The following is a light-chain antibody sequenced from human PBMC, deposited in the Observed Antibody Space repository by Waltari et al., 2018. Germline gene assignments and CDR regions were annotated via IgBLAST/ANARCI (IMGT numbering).Light chain of an antibody. CDR2: KAS. V-gene: IGKV1-5*03. Sequence: DIQMTQSPSTLSASVGDRATITCRASQSISTWLAWYQQKPGKAPNLLIYKASTLETGVPSRFSGSGSGTDFTLTISSLQPDDFATYYCQQYHSSPGTFGQGTKVEIK. CDR3: QQYHSSPGT. J-gene: IGKJ1*01. CDR1: QSISTW.